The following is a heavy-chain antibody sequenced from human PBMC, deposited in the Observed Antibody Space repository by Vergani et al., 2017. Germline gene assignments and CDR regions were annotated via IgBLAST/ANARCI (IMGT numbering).Heavy chain of an antibody. J-gene: IGHJ4*02. D-gene: IGHD3-16*01. CDR3: ARDYDGWSTLGV. CDR2: IWYDGSNK. CDR1: GFTFSSYG. Sequence: QVQLVESGGGVVQPGRSLRLSCAASGFTFSSYGMHWVRQAPGKGLEWVAVIWYDGSNKYYADSVKGRFTISRDNSKNTLYLQMNSLRAEDTAVYYCARDYDGWSTLGVWGQGTLVTVSS. V-gene: IGHV3-33*01.